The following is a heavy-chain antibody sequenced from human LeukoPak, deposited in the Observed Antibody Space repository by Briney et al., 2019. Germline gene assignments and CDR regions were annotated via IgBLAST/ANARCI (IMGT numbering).Heavy chain of an antibody. D-gene: IGHD2-21*01. Sequence: SETLSLTCTVSGGSMRTYYWSWIRQPAGKGLEWIGRIYTSGTTNHNPSLKSRVTMSVDTSKNQFSLKLSSVTAADTAVYYCARAECGSDCYYFDYWGQGTLVTVSS. V-gene: IGHV4-4*07. CDR2: IYTSGTT. CDR1: GGSMRTYY. J-gene: IGHJ4*02. CDR3: ARAECGSDCYYFDY.